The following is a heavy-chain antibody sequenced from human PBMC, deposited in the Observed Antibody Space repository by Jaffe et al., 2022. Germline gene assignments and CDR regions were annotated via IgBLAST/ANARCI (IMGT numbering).Heavy chain of an antibody. CDR1: GGSISSGSYY. CDR2: IYTSGST. Sequence: QVQLQESGPGLVKPSQTLSLTCTVSGGSISSGSYYWSWIRQPAGKGLEWIGRIYTSGSTNYNPSLKSRVTISVDTSKNQFSLKLSSVTAADTAVYYCARAPSSGSYYFYYYYYMDVWGKGTTVTVSS. V-gene: IGHV4-61*02. J-gene: IGHJ6*03. D-gene: IGHD1-26*01. CDR3: ARAPSSGSYYFYYYYYMDV.